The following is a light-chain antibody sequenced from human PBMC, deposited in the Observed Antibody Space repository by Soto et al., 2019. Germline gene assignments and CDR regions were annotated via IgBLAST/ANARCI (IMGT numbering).Light chain of an antibody. CDR1: SRDVGGYNY. CDR2: DVR. V-gene: IGLV2-14*01. CDR3: SSYTTISTYV. J-gene: IGLJ1*01. Sequence: QSVLTQPASVSGSPGQSITISCTGTSRDVGGYNYVSWYQQRPGKAPKLMIYDVRNRPSGVSNRFSGSKSVNTASLTISGLQAEDEADYYCSSYTTISTYVFGTGTKVTVL.